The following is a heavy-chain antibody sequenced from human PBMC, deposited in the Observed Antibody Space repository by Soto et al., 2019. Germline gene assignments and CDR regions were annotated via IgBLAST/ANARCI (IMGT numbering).Heavy chain of an antibody. V-gene: IGHV4-59*08. J-gene: IGHJ6*03. Sequence: SETLSLTCTVSGGSISSYYWSWIRQPPGKRLEKIGYKYYNGSTNYNPSLKSRVTISVDTSKNQFSLKLSSVTAADTAVYYCSISPLILTGYYIDYYYYMDVWGKGTTVTVSS. D-gene: IGHD3-9*01. CDR2: KYYNGST. CDR1: GGSISSYY. CDR3: SISPLILTGYYIDYYYYMDV.